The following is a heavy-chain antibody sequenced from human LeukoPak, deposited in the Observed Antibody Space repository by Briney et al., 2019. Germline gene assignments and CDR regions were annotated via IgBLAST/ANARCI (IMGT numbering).Heavy chain of an antibody. V-gene: IGHV1-18*01. D-gene: IGHD4-17*01. CDR2: ISGYNGNT. CDR1: GYTFTSYG. J-gene: IGHJ4*02. CDR3: ARVVHGDYGDDY. Sequence: ASMKVSCKASGYTFTSYGITWVRQAPGQGLEWMGWISGYNGNTNYAQRLQGRVTMTTDTSTSTAYMELRSLRSDDTAVYYCARVVHGDYGDDYWGQGTLVTVSS.